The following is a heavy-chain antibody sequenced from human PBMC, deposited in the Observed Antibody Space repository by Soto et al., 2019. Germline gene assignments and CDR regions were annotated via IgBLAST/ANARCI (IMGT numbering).Heavy chain of an antibody. CDR2: INHSGST. CDR1: GGSFSGYY. CDR3: ARVLGATGAFDI. J-gene: IGHJ3*02. Sequence: SETLSLTCAVYGGSFSGYYWSWIRQPPGKGLEWIGEINHSGSTNYNPSLKSRVTISVDPSKNQFSLKLSSVTAADTAVYYCARVLGATGAFDIWGQGTMVTVSS. D-gene: IGHD1-26*01. V-gene: IGHV4-34*01.